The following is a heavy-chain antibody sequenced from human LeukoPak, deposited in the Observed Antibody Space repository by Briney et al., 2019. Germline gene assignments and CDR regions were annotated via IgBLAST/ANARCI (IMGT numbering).Heavy chain of an antibody. CDR3: ARKGGGYSYGCHDY. Sequence: PSETLSLTCTVSGGSISSSSYYWGWIRQPPGKGLEWIGSIYYSGSTYYNPSLKSRVTISVDTSKNQFSLKLSSVTAADTAVYYCARKGGGYSYGCHDYWGQGTLVTVSS. CDR2: IYYSGST. J-gene: IGHJ4*02. V-gene: IGHV4-39*07. CDR1: GGSISSSSYY. D-gene: IGHD5-18*01.